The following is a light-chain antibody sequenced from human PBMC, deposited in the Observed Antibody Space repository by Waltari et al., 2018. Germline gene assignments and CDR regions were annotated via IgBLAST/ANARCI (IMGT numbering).Light chain of an antibody. CDR2: QAA. J-gene: IGKJ1*01. Sequence: VLTQSPGTLSLTPGESATLSCTSRQRVSTYLAWYRQKPGQAPMILTYQAATRATRIPDRFSGSGSGTGFSLTNRRLEREAFAVYKCQHYLRLPATIGKATKVEIK. CDR3: QHYLRLPAT. CDR1: QRVSTY. V-gene: IGKV3-20*01.